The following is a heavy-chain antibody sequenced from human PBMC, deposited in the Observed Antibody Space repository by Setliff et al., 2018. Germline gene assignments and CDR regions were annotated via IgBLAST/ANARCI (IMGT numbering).Heavy chain of an antibody. CDR1: GYTFTSYG. J-gene: IGHJ6*03. CDR2: INAANGNT. CDR3: ARGRSTYFIDV. Sequence: ASVKVSCKASGYTFTSYGVHWVRQAPGQRLEWMGWINAANGNTKYSQKFQGRVTITRDTSASTVYMELSSLGSEDTAVYYCARGRSTYFIDVWGKGTTVTVSS. V-gene: IGHV1-3*01.